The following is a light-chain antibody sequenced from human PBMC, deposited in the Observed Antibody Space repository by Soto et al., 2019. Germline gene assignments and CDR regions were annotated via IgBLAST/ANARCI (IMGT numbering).Light chain of an antibody. V-gene: IGKV3-11*01. CDR2: DAS. J-gene: IGKJ3*01. Sequence: EIALPPSPATLSLSPGERATLSCRATQSGSSYLAWYHQKPGQATMLLIYDASNKATVIPARFSGSGSGTDFTLAFSSQETEDFADYDCLQRSRWPRFTFGPGNKVDIK. CDR1: QSGSSY. CDR3: LQRSRWPRFT.